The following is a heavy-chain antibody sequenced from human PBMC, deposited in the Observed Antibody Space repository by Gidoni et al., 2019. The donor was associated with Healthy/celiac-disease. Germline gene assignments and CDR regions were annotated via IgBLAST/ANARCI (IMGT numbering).Heavy chain of an antibody. CDR1: GFTFSSYA. J-gene: IGHJ3*02. CDR3: AREGCGNLHAMYCSSTSCYALDAFDI. CDR2: ISYDGSNK. V-gene: IGHV3-30-3*01. Sequence: QVQLVESGGGVVQPGRSLRLSCAASGFTFSSYAMHGVRQAPGKGLEWVAVISYDGSNKDYAVSVKDRFTISRDNSKNTLYLQMNSLRAEDTAVYYCAREGCGNLHAMYCSSTSCYALDAFDIWGQGTMVTVSS. D-gene: IGHD2-2*01.